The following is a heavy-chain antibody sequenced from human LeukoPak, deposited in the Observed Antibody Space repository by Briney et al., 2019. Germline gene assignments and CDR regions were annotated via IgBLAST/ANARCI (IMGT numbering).Heavy chain of an antibody. D-gene: IGHD3-22*01. V-gene: IGHV4-39*01. Sequence: SETLSLTCTVSGGSISSYYWGWIRQPPGKDLEWIAIIYYSGSTYYNPSLKSRVTISVDTSKNQFSLKVSAVTAADTAVYYCARQIYYDNSGRYYMDVWGKGTTVTVSS. J-gene: IGHJ6*03. CDR2: IYYSGST. CDR1: GGSISSYY. CDR3: ARQIYYDNSGRYYMDV.